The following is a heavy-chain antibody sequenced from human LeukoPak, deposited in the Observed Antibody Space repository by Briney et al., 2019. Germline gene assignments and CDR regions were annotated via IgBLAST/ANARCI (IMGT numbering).Heavy chain of an antibody. CDR2: ISAYNGNT. CDR3: AREATYSGYDRLDY. CDR1: GYTFTSYG. V-gene: IGHV1-18*04. Sequence: GASVRVSCKASGYTFTSYGISWVRQAPGQGLEWMGWISAYNGNTNYAQKLQGRVTMTTDTSTSTAYMELRSLRSDDTAVYYCAREATYSGYDRLDYWGQGTLVTVSS. J-gene: IGHJ4*02. D-gene: IGHD5-12*01.